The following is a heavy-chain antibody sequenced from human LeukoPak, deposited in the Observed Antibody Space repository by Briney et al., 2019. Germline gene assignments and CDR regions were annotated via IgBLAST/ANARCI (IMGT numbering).Heavy chain of an antibody. CDR2: IGHSGDT. V-gene: IGHV4-34*01. Sequence: SETLSLTCAVYGGSFSGYYWSWLRQPPGKGLEWIGEIGHSGDTKYNASLKGRVSLSVDTSKNQISLKMNFVTATDTALYYCARGHLRTGTREFDSWGQGTLVIVSS. D-gene: IGHD1-7*01. CDR3: ARGHLRTGTREFDS. J-gene: IGHJ4*02. CDR1: GGSFSGYY.